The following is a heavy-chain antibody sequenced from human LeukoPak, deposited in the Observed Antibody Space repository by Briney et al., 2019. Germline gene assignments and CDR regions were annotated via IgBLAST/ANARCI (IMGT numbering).Heavy chain of an antibody. V-gene: IGHV3-23*01. D-gene: IGHD3-3*01. CDR3: ARLTSPPLRFSDWLTGYFDP. Sequence: GASLRLSCAASGFTFSSYAMSWVRQATGKGLEYVSAIMDSGGATYYADSVKGRFTISRDNSKNRVYLQMNSLRADDTAVYYCARLTSPPLRFSDWLTGYFDPWGQGTLVTVSS. J-gene: IGHJ5*02. CDR1: GFTFSSYA. CDR2: IMDSGGAT.